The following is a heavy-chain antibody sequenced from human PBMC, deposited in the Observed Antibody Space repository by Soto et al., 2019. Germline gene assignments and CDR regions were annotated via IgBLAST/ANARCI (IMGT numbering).Heavy chain of an antibody. CDR3: AKSEGESSREGAGTQ. V-gene: IGHV3-23*01. J-gene: IGHJ4*02. CDR2: VSSSGSST. Sequence: EVQLLESGGAWVHPGGSLRLSCAASGFTFRSSGMTWVRQAPGRGLEWVSSVSSSGSSTYYAESLQGRFTISRDNSRNTVYLQMKSLRAGDTAVYYCAKSEGESSREGAGTQWGQGTLVSVSS. D-gene: IGHD1-26*01. CDR1: GFTFRSSG.